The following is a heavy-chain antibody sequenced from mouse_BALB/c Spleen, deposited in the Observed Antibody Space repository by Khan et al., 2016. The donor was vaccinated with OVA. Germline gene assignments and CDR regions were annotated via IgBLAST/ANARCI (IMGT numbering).Heavy chain of an antibody. J-gene: IGHJ4*01. D-gene: IGHD2-10*01. Sequence: QVQLKESGPGLVAPSQSLSITCTVSGFSLTGYGVNWVRQPPGKGLAWLGMIWGDGSTDYNSALKSRLSISKDNSKSHVFLKMNSLQTDDTARYYCARTYYGNYREAMDYWGQGTSVTVSS. CDR3: ARTYYGNYREAMDY. V-gene: IGHV2-6-7*01. CDR1: GFSLTGYG. CDR2: IWGDGST.